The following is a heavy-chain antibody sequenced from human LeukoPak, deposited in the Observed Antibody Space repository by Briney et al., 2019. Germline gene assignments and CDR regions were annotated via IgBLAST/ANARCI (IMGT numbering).Heavy chain of an antibody. Sequence: GWINPNSGGTNYAQKFQGRVTITRDTSISTAYMELSRLRSDDTAVYYCARGEEWEPYYFDYWGQGTLVTVSS. CDR2: INPNSGGT. CDR3: ARGEEWEPYYFDY. J-gene: IGHJ4*02. D-gene: IGHD1-26*01. V-gene: IGHV1-2*02.